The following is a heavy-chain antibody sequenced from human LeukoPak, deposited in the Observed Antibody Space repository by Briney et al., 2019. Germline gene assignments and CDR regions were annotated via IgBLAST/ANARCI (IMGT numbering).Heavy chain of an antibody. CDR1: GGSISSYY. V-gene: IGHV4-59*01. D-gene: IGHD1-26*01. CDR3: GRAQSGTYAAWFDP. Sequence: SETLSLTCTVSGGSISSYYWNWIRQPPGKGLEWIGCIYYSGSTNYNPSLKSRVTISVDTSKNQFSLKLSSVTAADTAVYYCGRAQSGTYAAWFDPWGQGTLVTVSS. J-gene: IGHJ5*02. CDR2: IYYSGST.